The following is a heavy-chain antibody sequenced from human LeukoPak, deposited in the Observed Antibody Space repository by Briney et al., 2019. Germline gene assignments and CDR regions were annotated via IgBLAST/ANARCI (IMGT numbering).Heavy chain of an antibody. CDR2: IHYSGST. CDR3: ARHARGVFGVVTTYYFDY. J-gene: IGHJ4*02. Sequence: SETLSLTCTVSGGSISSYYWSWIRQPPGKGLEWIGYIHYSGSTNYNPSLKSRVTISVDTSKNQFSLKLSSVTAADTAVYYCARHARGVFGVVTTYYFDYWGQGNPGHRLL. D-gene: IGHD3-3*01. CDR1: GGSISSYY. V-gene: IGHV4-59*08.